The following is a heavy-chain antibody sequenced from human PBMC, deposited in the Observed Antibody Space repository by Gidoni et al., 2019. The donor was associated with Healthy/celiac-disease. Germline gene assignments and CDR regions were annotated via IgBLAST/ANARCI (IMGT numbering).Heavy chain of an antibody. V-gene: IGHV1-18*01. Sequence: QVQLVQSGAEVKKPGASVKVSCKASGYTFTSYGISWVRQAPGQGLEWMGWISAYNGNTNYEQKLQGRVTMTTDTSTSTAYMELRSLRSDDTAVYYCARDYSSGPYGDYYGMDVWGQGTTVTVSS. J-gene: IGHJ6*02. CDR1: GYTFTSYG. D-gene: IGHD6-19*01. CDR2: ISAYNGNT. CDR3: ARDYSSGPYGDYYGMDV.